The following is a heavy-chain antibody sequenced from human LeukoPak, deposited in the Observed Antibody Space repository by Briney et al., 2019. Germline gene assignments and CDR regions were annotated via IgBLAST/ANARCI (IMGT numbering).Heavy chain of an antibody. V-gene: IGHV1-69*05. CDR3: ARVGGPTGDKYYYYYTDV. CDR1: VGTFSSYA. CDR2: IIPIFVTA. J-gene: IGHJ6*03. D-gene: IGHD7-27*01. Sequence: GASVKVSCKASVGTFSSYAISWVRQAPGQGLEWMGEIIPIFVTANYVQKFQGRVTITRNTSISTAYMELSSLRSEDTAVYYCARVGGPTGDKYYYYYTDVWGKGTTVTVSS.